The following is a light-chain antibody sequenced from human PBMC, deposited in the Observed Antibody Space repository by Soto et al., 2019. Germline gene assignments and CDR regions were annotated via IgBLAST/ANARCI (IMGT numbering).Light chain of an antibody. CDR2: DVS. Sequence: QSALTQPASVSGSPGQSITISCTGTSSDVGGYNYVSWYQQHPGKAPKLMIYDVSYRPSGVSNRFSGSKSGNTAYLTISGLQAEDEADYYCSSYTSSSTLVFGTGTKLTVL. CDR3: SSYTSSSTLV. V-gene: IGLV2-14*01. J-gene: IGLJ1*01. CDR1: SSDVGGYNY.